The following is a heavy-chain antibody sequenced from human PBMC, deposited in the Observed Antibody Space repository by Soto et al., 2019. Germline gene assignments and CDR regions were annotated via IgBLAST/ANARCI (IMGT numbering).Heavy chain of an antibody. V-gene: IGHV3-66*01. CDR1: GFTASSNY. J-gene: IGHJ4*02. CDR2: IYSGGST. CDR3: ARDVTMVRGNKAIDY. Sequence: GGSLRLSCAASGFTASSNYMSWVRQAPGKGLEWVSVIYSGGSTYYADSVKGRFTISRDNSKNTLYLQMNSLRAEDTAVYYCARDVTMVRGNKAIDYWGQGTLVTVSS. D-gene: IGHD3-10*01.